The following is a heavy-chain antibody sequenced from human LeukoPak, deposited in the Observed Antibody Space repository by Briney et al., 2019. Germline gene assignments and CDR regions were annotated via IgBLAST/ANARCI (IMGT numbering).Heavy chain of an antibody. Sequence: PGGSLRLSCAASGFTFSGYSMNWVRQAPGKGLEWLSYIDSSSSTIFFADSVKGRFTISRDNAKNSLYLQMNSLRAEDTAVYYCARNYYGSGSYYTPPPLPFDYWGQGTLVTVSS. D-gene: IGHD3-10*01. CDR1: GFTFSGYS. J-gene: IGHJ4*02. CDR2: IDSSSSTI. CDR3: ARNYYGSGSYYTPPPLPFDY. V-gene: IGHV3-48*04.